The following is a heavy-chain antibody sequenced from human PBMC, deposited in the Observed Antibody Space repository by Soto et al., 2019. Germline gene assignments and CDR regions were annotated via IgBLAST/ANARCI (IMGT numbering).Heavy chain of an antibody. V-gene: IGHV3-49*04. CDR3: TVSPGYYYYYGMDV. J-gene: IGHJ6*02. Sequence: GGSLRLSCTASGFTFGDYAVSWVRQAPGKGLEWVTFIRSETYGGTTEYAASVKGRFTISRDDSKSIAYLQMNSLKTEDTAVYYCTVSPGYYYYYGMDVWGQGTTVTVSS. CDR1: GFTFGDYA. CDR2: IRSETYGGTT. D-gene: IGHD6-6*01.